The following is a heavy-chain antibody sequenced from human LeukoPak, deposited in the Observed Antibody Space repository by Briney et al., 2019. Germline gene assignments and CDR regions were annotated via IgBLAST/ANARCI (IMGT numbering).Heavy chain of an antibody. J-gene: IGHJ4*02. CDR3: AGMRITTPTVRTLDY. CDR1: GGSMSTYY. D-gene: IGHD1-14*01. CDR2: IYYTGST. Sequence: SETLSLTCTVSGGSMSTYYWTWIRPPPGKGLEWIGFIYYTGSTNYNPSLKSRVTISVDTSKNQFSLKLSSVTAADTAVYYCAGMRITTPTVRTLDYWGQGTLVTVSS. V-gene: IGHV4-59*01.